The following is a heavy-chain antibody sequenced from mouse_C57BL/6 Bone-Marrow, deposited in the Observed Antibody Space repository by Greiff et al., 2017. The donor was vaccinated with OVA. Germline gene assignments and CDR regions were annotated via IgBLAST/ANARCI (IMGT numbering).Heavy chain of an antibody. CDR2: IDPENGDT. D-gene: IGHD2-4*01. J-gene: IGHJ2*01. CDR3: TPIYNDYNFDY. Sequence: EVQGVEPGAELVRPGASVKLSCTASGFNIKDDYMHWVKQRPEQGLEWIGWIDPENGDTEYASKFQGKATITADTSSNTAYLQLSSLTSEDTAVYYCTPIYNDYNFDYWGQGTTLTVSS. CDR1: GFNIKDDY. V-gene: IGHV14-4*01.